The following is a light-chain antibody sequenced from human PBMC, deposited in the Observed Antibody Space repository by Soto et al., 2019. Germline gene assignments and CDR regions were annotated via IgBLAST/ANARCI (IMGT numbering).Light chain of an antibody. Sequence: ILLTRAPAPLSVSPGERATLSCRASQNVSSYLAWHQQKPGQAPRLLIYGAPTRATGIPARFSGSGSGTECTLTISSLQSEDFAIYYCQQYKKWLTFGPGTKVDIK. CDR1: QNVSSY. J-gene: IGKJ3*01. V-gene: IGKV3-15*01. CDR2: GAP. CDR3: QQYKKWLT.